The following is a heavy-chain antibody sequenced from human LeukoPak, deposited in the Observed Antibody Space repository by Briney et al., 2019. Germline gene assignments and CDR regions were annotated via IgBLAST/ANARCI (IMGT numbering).Heavy chain of an antibody. Sequence: KPSETLSLTCTVSGYSISSGYYWGWIRQPPGKGLEWVSFIGSSSSYIHYSDSVKGRFTISRDNAKNSVHLQMNSLRAEDTAVYYCARQPFIVVPTDSWGQGTLVTVSS. V-gene: IGHV3-11*06. D-gene: IGHD3-22*01. CDR2: IGSSSSYI. CDR3: ARQPFIVVPTDS. J-gene: IGHJ4*02. CDR1: GYSISSGYY.